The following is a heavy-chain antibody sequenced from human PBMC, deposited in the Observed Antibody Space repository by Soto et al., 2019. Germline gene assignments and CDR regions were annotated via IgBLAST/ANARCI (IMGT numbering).Heavy chain of an antibody. CDR2: INHSGST. J-gene: IGHJ5*02. Sequence: SETLSLTCAVYGGSFSGYYWSLIRQPPGKGLEWIGEINHSGSTNYNPSLKSRVTISVDTSKNQFSLRLSSVTAADTAVYYCARGRLRVTTYHQYNWFDPWGQGTLVTVS. CDR1: GGSFSGYY. V-gene: IGHV4-34*01. CDR3: ARGRLRVTTYHQYNWFDP. D-gene: IGHD4-17*01.